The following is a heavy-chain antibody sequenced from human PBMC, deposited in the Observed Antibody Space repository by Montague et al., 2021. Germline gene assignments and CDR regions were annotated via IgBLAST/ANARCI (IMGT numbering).Heavy chain of an antibody. CDR2: YI. D-gene: IGHD4-17*01. CDR3: ARELGRTGAFDI. V-gene: IGHV3-21*01. Sequence: YILYAHSLKARFTGSRDNAKNSVYLQMSSLRAEDTAVYYCARELGRTGAFDIWGKGTAVTVSS. J-gene: IGHJ3*02.